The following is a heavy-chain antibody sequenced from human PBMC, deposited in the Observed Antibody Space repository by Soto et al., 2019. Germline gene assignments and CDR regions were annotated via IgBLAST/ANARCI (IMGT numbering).Heavy chain of an antibody. CDR3: VARTGWLADF. Sequence: EVQLVESGGGLVQPRGSLRLSCAASGFSFSTYWMNWVRQAPGKGLEWVAIIKKDGSEKLYVDSVKGRFTISRDNARNSLYLEMNSLRAEDPHVYYCVARTGWLADFWGQGTLVTVSS. D-gene: IGHD3-9*01. V-gene: IGHV3-7*01. CDR2: IKKDGSEK. CDR1: GFSFSTYW. J-gene: IGHJ4*02.